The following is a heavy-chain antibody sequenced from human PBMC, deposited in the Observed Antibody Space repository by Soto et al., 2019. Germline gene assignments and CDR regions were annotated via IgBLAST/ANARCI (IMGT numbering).Heavy chain of an antibody. CDR1: GYSFTDYF. Sequence: ASVKVSCKASGYSFTDYFMHWVRQVPGQGLEWMGWTNPKSGVTKYPEKFQGRVTMTRDTSISTAYMELNSLKTEDTAVYYCARAKDGDYDQSNWFDPWGQGTLVTVSS. CDR2: TNPKSGVT. V-gene: IGHV1-2*02. J-gene: IGHJ5*02. D-gene: IGHD4-17*01. CDR3: ARAKDGDYDQSNWFDP.